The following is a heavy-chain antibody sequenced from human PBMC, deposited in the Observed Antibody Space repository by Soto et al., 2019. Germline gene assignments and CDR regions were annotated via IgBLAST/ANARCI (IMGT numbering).Heavy chain of an antibody. Sequence: VGSLILSCTASGCPFSSYAMSWVRQAQGXGLEWVSAISGSGGSTYYADSXXXRXXXXXXXAXXXXXXXMNSLRAEDRAVYYCAXANXXXSSSSGGCFDPWGQGTLVTVSS. J-gene: IGHJ5*02. CDR1: GCPFSSYA. CDR2: ISGSGGST. D-gene: IGHD6-6*01. CDR3: AXANXXXSSSSGGCFDP. V-gene: IGHV3-23*01.